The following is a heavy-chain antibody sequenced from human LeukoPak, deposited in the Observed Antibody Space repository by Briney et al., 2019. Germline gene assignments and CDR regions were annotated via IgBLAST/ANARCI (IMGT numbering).Heavy chain of an antibody. CDR1: GYTFTSYG. V-gene: IGHV1-18*01. CDR2: ISAYNGNT. J-gene: IGHJ4*02. CDR3: ARGSSGPPLDY. D-gene: IGHD3-22*01. Sequence: VASVKVSCKASGYTFTSYGISWVRQAPGQGLDWMGWISAYNGNTNYAQKLQGTVTMTTDTSASTAYMELRSLRSADTAVYYCARGSSGPPLDYWGQGTLVTVSS.